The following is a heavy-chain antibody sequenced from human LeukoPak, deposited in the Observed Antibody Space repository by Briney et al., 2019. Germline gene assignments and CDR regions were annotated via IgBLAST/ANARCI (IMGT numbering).Heavy chain of an antibody. D-gene: IGHD6-19*01. CDR2: SGNKANTYTT. J-gene: IGHJ4*02. Sequence: GGSLRLSCAASGFTFSDHYMDWVRQAPGKGLEWVGRSGNKANTYTTDYAASVKGRFAISRDDSRTSLYLQMNSLKSEDTAVYYCVRAGSGWYDWGQGTLVTVSS. V-gene: IGHV3-72*01. CDR3: VRAGSGWYD. CDR1: GFTFSDHY.